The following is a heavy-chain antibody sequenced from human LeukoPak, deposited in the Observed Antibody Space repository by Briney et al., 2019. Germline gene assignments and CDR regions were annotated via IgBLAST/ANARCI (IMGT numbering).Heavy chain of an antibody. CDR1: GGSISSSSYY. V-gene: IGHV4-39*07. CDR3: ARGTGGYYYYMDV. Sequence: PSETLSLTCTVSGGSISSSSYYWGWIRQPPGKGLEWIGSIYYSGSTYYNPSLKSRVTISVDTSKNQFSLKLSSVTAADTAVYYCARGTGGYYYYMDVWGKGTAVTVSS. CDR2: IYYSGST. D-gene: IGHD7-27*01. J-gene: IGHJ6*03.